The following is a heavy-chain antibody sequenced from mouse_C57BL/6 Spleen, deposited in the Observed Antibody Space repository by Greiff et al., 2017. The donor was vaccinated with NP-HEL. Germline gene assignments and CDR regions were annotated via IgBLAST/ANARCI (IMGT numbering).Heavy chain of an antibody. Sequence: QVQLKESGAELARPGASVKLSCKASGYTFTSYGISWVKQRTGQGLEWIGEIYPRSGNTYYNEKFKGKATLTADKSSSTAYMELRSLTSEDSAVYFCARPSTVVPYFDYWGQGTTLTVSS. CDR2: IYPRSGNT. V-gene: IGHV1-81*01. J-gene: IGHJ2*01. CDR3: ARPSTVVPYFDY. D-gene: IGHD1-1*01. CDR1: GYTFTSYG.